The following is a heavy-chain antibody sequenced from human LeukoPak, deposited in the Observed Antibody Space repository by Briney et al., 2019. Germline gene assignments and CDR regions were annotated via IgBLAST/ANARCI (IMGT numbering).Heavy chain of an antibody. J-gene: IGHJ3*02. Sequence: GGPLRLSCAASGFTFSSYAMSWVRQAPGKGLEWVSAISCSGGSTYYADSVKGRFTISRDNSKNTLYLQMNSLRAEDTAVYYCAAGSGYVVAFDIWGQGTMVTVSS. D-gene: IGHD3-22*01. CDR3: AAGSGYVVAFDI. V-gene: IGHV3-23*01. CDR2: ISCSGGST. CDR1: GFTFSSYA.